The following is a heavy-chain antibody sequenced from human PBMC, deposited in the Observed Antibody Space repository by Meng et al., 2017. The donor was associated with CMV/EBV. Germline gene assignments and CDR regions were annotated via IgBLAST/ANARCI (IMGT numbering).Heavy chain of an antibody. J-gene: IGHJ4*02. CDR1: GGSFSGYY. CDR3: AKARSSTSYRTYYFDY. CDR2: INYSGST. V-gene: IGHV4-34*01. D-gene: IGHD2-2*01. Sequence: SETLSLTCAVYGGSFSGYYWSWIRQPPGKGLEWIGEINYSGSTNYTPSLKSRVTISVDTSKNQFSLKLSSVTAADTAVYYCAKARSSTSYRTYYFDYWGQGTLVTVSS.